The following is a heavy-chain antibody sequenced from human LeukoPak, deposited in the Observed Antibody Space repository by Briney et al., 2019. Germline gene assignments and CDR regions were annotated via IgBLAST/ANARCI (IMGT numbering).Heavy chain of an antibody. V-gene: IGHV4-59*01. CDR2: IYYSGST. CDR1: GGSISSYY. Sequence: SETLSLTCTVSGGSISSYYWSWIRQPPGKGLEWIGYIYYSGSTNYNPSLKSRATISVDTSKNQFSLKLSSVTAADTAVYYCARDLLAYCSSTSCYQFVYWGQGTLVTVSS. D-gene: IGHD2-2*01. CDR3: ARDLLAYCSSTSCYQFVY. J-gene: IGHJ4*02.